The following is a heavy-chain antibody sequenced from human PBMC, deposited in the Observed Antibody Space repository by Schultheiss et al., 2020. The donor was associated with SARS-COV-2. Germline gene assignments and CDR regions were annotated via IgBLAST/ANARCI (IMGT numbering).Heavy chain of an antibody. CDR3: ARGGFFEEGADAFDI. D-gene: IGHD3-3*01. CDR2: IYHSGST. J-gene: IGHJ3*02. Sequence: ESLKISCTASGFTFSSYWMTWVRQAPGKGLEWIGSIYHSGSTNYNPSLKSRVTISVDTSKNQFSLKLSSVTAADTAVYYCARGGFFEEGADAFDIWGQGTMVTVSS. CDR1: GFTFSSYW. V-gene: IGHV4-59*01.